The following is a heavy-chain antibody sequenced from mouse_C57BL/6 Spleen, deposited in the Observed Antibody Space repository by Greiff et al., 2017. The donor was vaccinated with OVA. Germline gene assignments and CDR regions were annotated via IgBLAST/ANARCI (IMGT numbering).Heavy chain of an antibody. J-gene: IGHJ4*01. CDR3: ARSRSSYDYAMDY. CDR2: INPNNGGT. D-gene: IGHD1-1*01. CDR1: GYTFTDYN. Sequence: VQLQQSGPELVKPGASVKIPCKASGYTFTDYNMDWVKQSHGKSLEWIGDINPNNGGTIYNQKFKGKATLTVDKSSSTAYMELRSLTSEDTAVYYCARSRSSYDYAMDYWGQGTSVTVSS. V-gene: IGHV1-18*01.